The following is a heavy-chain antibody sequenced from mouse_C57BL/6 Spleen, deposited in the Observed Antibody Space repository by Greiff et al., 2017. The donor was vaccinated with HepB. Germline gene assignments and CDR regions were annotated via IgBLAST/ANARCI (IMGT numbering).Heavy chain of an antibody. CDR1: GYTFTSYW. V-gene: IGHV1-52*01. J-gene: IGHJ3*01. Sequence: QVQLQQPGAELVRPGSSVKLSCKASGYTFTSYWMHWVKQRPIQGLAWIGNIDPSDSETHYNQKFKDKAPLTVDKSSSTAYMQRSSLTSEDSAVYYCARSYYSNEAWFAYWGQGTLVTVSA. CDR3: ARSYYSNEAWFAY. D-gene: IGHD2-5*01. CDR2: IDPSDSET.